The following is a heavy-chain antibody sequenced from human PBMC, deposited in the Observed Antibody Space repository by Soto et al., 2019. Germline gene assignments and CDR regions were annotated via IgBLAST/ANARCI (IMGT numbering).Heavy chain of an antibody. Sequence: GGSLRLSCATSGFTVSNYAMIWVSQAPGKGLEWVSAISGSGGNIYYADSVKGRFTISRDNAKNSLYLQMNSLRAEDTAVYYCARDRLVDIWGQGTMVTVSS. CDR3: ARDRLVDI. J-gene: IGHJ3*02. D-gene: IGHD6-6*01. CDR1: GFTVSNYA. CDR2: ISGSGGNI. V-gene: IGHV3-21*01.